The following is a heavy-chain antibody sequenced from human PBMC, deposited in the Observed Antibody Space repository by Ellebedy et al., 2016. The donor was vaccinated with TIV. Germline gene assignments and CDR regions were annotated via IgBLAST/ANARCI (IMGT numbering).Heavy chain of an antibody. CDR2: TYYRSKWFN. CDR3: ARATAAAGAMDF. Sequence: SQTLSITCAIAGDSVSSDSAAWNWIRQSQSRGLEWLGRTYYRSKWFNDYAVSVKSRITINPDTSKNQFSLQLNSVTPEDTAVYYCARATAAAGAMDFWGQGTLVTVSS. CDR1: GDSVSSDSAA. J-gene: IGHJ4*02. V-gene: IGHV6-1*01. D-gene: IGHD6-25*01.